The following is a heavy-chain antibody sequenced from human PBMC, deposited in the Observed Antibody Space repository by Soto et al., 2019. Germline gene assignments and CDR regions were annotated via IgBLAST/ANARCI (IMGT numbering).Heavy chain of an antibody. D-gene: IGHD1-1*01. CDR3: ARGTTTSAFSAMDV. CDR1: GFTFSNNA. J-gene: IGHJ6*02. Sequence: QVQLVESGGGVDQPGRSLRLSCAASGFTFSNNAMDWVRQAPGKGLEWVAVISYDGSNKYIAESVKGRFTISRDNSKNTLFLQMNSLRAEDTAVYYCARGTTTSAFSAMDVWGPGTTVTVSS. CDR2: ISYDGSNK. V-gene: IGHV3-30-3*01.